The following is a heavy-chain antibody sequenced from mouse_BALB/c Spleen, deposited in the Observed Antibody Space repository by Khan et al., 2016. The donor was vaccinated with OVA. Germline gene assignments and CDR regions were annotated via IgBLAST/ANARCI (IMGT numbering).Heavy chain of an antibody. V-gene: IGHV6-6*02. Sequence: EVELVESGGGLVQPGGSMKLSCVASGFTFSSYWMSWVRQSPEKGLEWVAEIRVKSDNYATHYAESVKGKFTISRDDSKSRLYLQMNSLRADDTGIYYCTVGAWFAYWGQGPLVTVSA. D-gene: IGHD3-3*01. J-gene: IGHJ3*01. CDR1: GFTFSSYW. CDR2: IRVKSDNYAT. CDR3: TVGAWFAY.